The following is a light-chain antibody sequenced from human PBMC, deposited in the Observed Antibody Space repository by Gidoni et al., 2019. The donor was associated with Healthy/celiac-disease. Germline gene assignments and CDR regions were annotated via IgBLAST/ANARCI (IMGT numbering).Light chain of an antibody. Sequence: QSALTQPASVSGSPGQSITISCTVTSSDVGSYNLVSWYQQHPGKAPKLMIYEGSKRPSGVSNRCAGSKSGNTASLTISGLQAEDEADYYCCSYAGSSNWVFGGGTKLTVL. J-gene: IGLJ3*02. CDR3: CSYAGSSNWV. CDR2: EGS. CDR1: SSDVGSYNL. V-gene: IGLV2-23*01.